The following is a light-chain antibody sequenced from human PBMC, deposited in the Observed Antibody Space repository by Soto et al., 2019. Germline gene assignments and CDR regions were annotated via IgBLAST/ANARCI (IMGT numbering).Light chain of an antibody. CDR2: EGT. Sequence: QSALTQPASGSGSPGQSITISCTGTSSDVGNYNLVSWYQQHPGKAPKLMIYEGTKRPSGVSNRFSGSKSGNTASLTISGLQDEDEADYYCCSYAGSSFYVFGTGTRSPS. J-gene: IGLJ1*01. CDR1: SSDVGNYNL. V-gene: IGLV2-23*01. CDR3: CSYAGSSFYV.